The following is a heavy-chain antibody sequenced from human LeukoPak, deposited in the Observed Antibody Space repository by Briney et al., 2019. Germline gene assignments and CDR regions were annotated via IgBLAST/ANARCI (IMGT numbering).Heavy chain of an antibody. D-gene: IGHD2-21*02. CDR2: IYSSGST. V-gene: IGHV4-4*07. CDR3: ARVAVTGYNWFDP. J-gene: IGHJ5*02. Sequence: SETLSLICTVSGGSISSYYWSWIRKPAGKGLEWIGRIYSSGSTNYNPSFQSRVTMSLDTSKSQFSLKLSSVTAADTAVYYCARVAVTGYNWFDPWGQGTLVTVSS. CDR1: GGSISSYY.